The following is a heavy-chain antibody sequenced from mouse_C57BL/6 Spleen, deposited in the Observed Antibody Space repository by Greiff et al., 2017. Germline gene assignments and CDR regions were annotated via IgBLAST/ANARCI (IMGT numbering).Heavy chain of an antibody. J-gene: IGHJ1*03. Sequence: VQLQQPGTELVKPGASVKLSCKASGYTFTSYWMHWVKQRPGQGLEWIGNINPSNGGTNYNEKFKSKATLTVDKSSSTAYMQLSSLTSEDSAVXYCARDYGSSYRYFDVWGTGTTVTVSS. CDR2: INPSNGGT. CDR1: GYTFTSYW. CDR3: ARDYGSSYRYFDV. D-gene: IGHD1-1*01. V-gene: IGHV1-53*01.